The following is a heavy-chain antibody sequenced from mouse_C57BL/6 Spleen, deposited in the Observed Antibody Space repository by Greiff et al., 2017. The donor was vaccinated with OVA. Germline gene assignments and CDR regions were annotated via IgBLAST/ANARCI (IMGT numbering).Heavy chain of an antibody. Sequence: QVQLQQPGAELVMPGASVKLSCKASGYTFTSYWMHWVKQRPGQGLEWIGELDPSDSYTNYNQKFKGKSTLTVDKSSSTAYMQLSSLTSEDSAVYYCARAPTGGAMDYWGQGTSVTVSS. CDR2: LDPSDSYT. CDR3: ARAPTGGAMDY. J-gene: IGHJ4*01. CDR1: GYTFTSYW. D-gene: IGHD2-10*01. V-gene: IGHV1-69*01.